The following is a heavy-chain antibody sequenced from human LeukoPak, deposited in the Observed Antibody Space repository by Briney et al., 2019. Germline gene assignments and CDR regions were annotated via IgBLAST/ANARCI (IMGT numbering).Heavy chain of an antibody. CDR2: ISWNSGSI. CDR1: GFTFDDYA. CDR3: AKGYSSGWYMGAFGY. V-gene: IGHV3-9*01. D-gene: IGHD6-19*01. J-gene: IGHJ4*02. Sequence: GGSLRLSCAASGFTFDDYAMHWVRQAPGKGLEWVSGISWNSGSIGYADSVKGRFTISRDNAKNSLYLQMNSLRAEDTALYYCAKGYSSGWYMGAFGYWGQGTLVTVSS.